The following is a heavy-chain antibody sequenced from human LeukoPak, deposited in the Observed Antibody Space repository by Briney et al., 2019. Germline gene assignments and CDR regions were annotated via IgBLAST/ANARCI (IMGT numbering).Heavy chain of an antibody. CDR1: GYTFTSYY. V-gene: IGHV1-46*01. Sequence: ASVKVSCKASGYTFTSYYMHWVRQAPGQGLEWMGIINPSGGSTSYAQKFQGRVTITADKSTSTAYMELSSLRSEDTAVYYCAGLNSGSYYDDYWGQGTLVTVSS. J-gene: IGHJ4*02. D-gene: IGHD3-10*01. CDR3: AGLNSGSYYDDY. CDR2: INPSGGST.